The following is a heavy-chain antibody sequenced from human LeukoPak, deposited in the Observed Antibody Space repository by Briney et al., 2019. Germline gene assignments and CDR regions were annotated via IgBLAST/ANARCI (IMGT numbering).Heavy chain of an antibody. CDR3: AKTYKRFRFLECFGY. CDR2: ISGSGGST. Sequence: GGSLRLSCAASGFTFSSHAMSWVRHAPGRGREWVSAISGSGGSTYYADSVKGRFTISRDNSTNTLYLQMNSRRAGDTAVYYCAKTYKRFRFLECFGYWGQGTLVTVSS. D-gene: IGHD3-3*01. CDR1: GFTFSSHA. J-gene: IGHJ4*02. V-gene: IGHV3-23*01.